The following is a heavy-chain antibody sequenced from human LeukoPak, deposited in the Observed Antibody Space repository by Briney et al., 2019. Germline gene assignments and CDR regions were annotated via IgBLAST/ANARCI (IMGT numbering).Heavy chain of an antibody. CDR1: GGSISSYY. Sequence: PSETLSLTCTVSGGSISSYYWSWIRQPPGKRLEWIGHIYYSGSTNYNPSLKSRVTISVDTSKNQFPLKLSSVTAADTAVYYCASSATNNWLDYWGQGTLVTVSS. D-gene: IGHD6-25*01. V-gene: IGHV4-59*01. J-gene: IGHJ5*01. CDR3: ASSATNNWLDY. CDR2: IYYSGST.